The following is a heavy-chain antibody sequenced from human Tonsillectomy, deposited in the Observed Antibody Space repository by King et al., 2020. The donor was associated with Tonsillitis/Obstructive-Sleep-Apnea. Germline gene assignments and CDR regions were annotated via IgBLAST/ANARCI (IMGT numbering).Heavy chain of an antibody. Sequence: VQLQQSGPGLVKPSQTLSLTCAISGDSVSSNSATWNWSRQSPSRGLEWLGRTYYRSKWSNNYAVSVRSRITINPDTSKNQFSPHLNSVTPEDTAVYYCARGDIALEYWGQGALVTVSS. D-gene: IGHD5-12*01. J-gene: IGHJ4*02. CDR2: TYYRSKWSN. CDR3: ARGDIALEY. V-gene: IGHV6-1*01. CDR1: GDSVSSNSAT.